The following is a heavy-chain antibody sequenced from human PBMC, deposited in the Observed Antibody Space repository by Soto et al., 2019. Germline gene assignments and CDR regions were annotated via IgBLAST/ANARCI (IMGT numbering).Heavy chain of an antibody. Sequence: PGGSLRLSCAASGLTFSNYWMQWVRQVPGKGLVWVSGINAEGSSTTYADSVKGRFTISRDNAKNTLYLHMNSLRAEDTAVYYCHPDTSSDYGGRGPLVT. CDR2: INAEGSST. CDR3: HPDTSSDY. CDR1: GLTFSNYW. V-gene: IGHV3-74*01. J-gene: IGHJ4*02. D-gene: IGHD3-9*01.